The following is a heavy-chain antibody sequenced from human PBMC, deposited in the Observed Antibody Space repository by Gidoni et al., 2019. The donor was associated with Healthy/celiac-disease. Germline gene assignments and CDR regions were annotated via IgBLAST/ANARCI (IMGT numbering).Heavy chain of an antibody. CDR2: IYYSGST. CDR1: GGSISSSSYY. Sequence: QLQLQESGPGLVKPSETLSLTCTVSGGSISSSSYYLGWIRQPPGKGLEWIGSIYYSGSTYYNPSLKSRVTISVDTSKNQFSLKLSSVTAADTAVYYCARHLGTVTTKYFDYWGQGTLVTVSS. J-gene: IGHJ4*02. V-gene: IGHV4-39*01. D-gene: IGHD4-17*01. CDR3: ARHLGTVTTKYFDY.